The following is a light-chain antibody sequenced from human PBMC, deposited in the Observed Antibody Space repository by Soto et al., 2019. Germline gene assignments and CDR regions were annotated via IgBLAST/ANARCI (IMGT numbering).Light chain of an antibody. V-gene: IGKV3-15*01. J-gene: IGKJ1*01. CDR3: QQYNDWPLT. CDR2: GAF. Sequence: ELVRTQSPVTLSVSPGERATLSCRASQSVSSNLAWYPQKPGQAPSLVIYGAFTRATGIPARFSGTGSGTEFTLTISRLQSEDFALYYCQQYNDWPLTVGQGTKVDIK. CDR1: QSVSSN.